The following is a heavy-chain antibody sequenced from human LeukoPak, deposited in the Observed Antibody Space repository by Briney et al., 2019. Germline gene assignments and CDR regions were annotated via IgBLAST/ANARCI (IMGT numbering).Heavy chain of an antibody. J-gene: IGHJ6*03. CDR2: IWHDGSVE. Sequence: GGSLRLSCAASGFMFSRLGMQWVRQAPGEGLEWVAMIWHDGSVEGYADSVKGRFTISRDNSQNTLYLQMNSLRDDDTAVYYCAKEGDQFRGYLDAWGKGTTVTVSS. CDR1: GFMFSRLG. V-gene: IGHV3-33*06. D-gene: IGHD3-16*01. CDR3: AKEGDQFRGYLDA.